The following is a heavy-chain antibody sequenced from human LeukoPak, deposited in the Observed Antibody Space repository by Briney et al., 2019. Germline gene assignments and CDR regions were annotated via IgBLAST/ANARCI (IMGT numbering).Heavy chain of an antibody. V-gene: IGHV1-69*13. J-gene: IGHJ4*02. D-gene: IGHD3-10*01. CDR3: ARFYSKYGSGSHFDY. Sequence: SVKVSCKASGYTFTSYGISWVRQAPGQGLEWMGWIIPIFGTANYAQKFQGRVTITADESTSTAYMELSSLGSEDTAVYYCARFYSKYGSGSHFDYWGQGTLVTVSS. CDR2: IIPIFGTA. CDR1: GYTFTSYG.